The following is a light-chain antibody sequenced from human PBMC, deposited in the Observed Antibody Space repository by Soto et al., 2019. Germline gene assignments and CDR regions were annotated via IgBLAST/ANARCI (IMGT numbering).Light chain of an antibody. CDR3: MQTTHFPWT. CDR1: QSLIHSNGNTY. CDR2: KIS. Sequence: DIVMTQTPLSSPVTLGQTASISCRSSQSLIHSNGNTYFNWVQQRPGQPPRVLIYKISNRLSGVPDRFSGSGSGTHFTLMISRVEAEDVGVYYCMQTTHFPWTFGQGTRVEI. V-gene: IGKV2-24*01. J-gene: IGKJ1*01.